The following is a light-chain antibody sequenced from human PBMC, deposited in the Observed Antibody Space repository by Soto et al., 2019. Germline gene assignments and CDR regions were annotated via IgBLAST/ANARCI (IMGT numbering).Light chain of an antibody. V-gene: IGKV3-15*01. J-gene: IGKJ1*01. CDR2: GAS. Sequence: DIVMTQSPATLSVSPGERATLSCRASQSVGTNLAWYQQKPGQAPRLLIYGASTRATGIPARFTGSGSGTEFTLTISSLQSEDVAVYYCQQCNTWPRTFGQGTKVEIK. CDR3: QQCNTWPRT. CDR1: QSVGTN.